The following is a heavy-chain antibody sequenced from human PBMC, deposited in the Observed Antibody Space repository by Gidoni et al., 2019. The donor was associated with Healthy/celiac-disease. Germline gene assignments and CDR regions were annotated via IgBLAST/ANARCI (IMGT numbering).Heavy chain of an antibody. V-gene: IGHV3-23*01. J-gene: IGHJ5*02. D-gene: IGHD3-16*01. CDR1: GFNFSSYA. CDR2: ISGRGGST. Sequence: EVQLLESGGGLVQPGGSLILSCAASGFNFSSYAMSWVRQAPGKGLEWVSAISGRGGSTYYADSVKGRFTISRDNSKNTLYRQMNSLRAEDTAVYYCAKSAIWGSSWFDPWGQGTLVTVSS. CDR3: AKSAIWGSSWFDP.